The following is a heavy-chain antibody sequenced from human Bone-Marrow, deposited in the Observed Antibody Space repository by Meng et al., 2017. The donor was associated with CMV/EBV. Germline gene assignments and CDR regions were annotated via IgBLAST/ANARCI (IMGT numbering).Heavy chain of an antibody. CDR1: GGSISSYY. Sequence: GSLRLSCTVSGGSISSYYWSWIRRPPGKGLEWIGYIYYSGSTNYNPSLKSRVTISVDTSKNQFSLKLSSVTAADTAVYYCARVEFLGRSTQKSRPTSLDVWGQGTTVTVSS. D-gene: IGHD3-10*01. CDR2: IYYSGST. CDR3: ARVEFLGRSTQKSRPTSLDV. J-gene: IGHJ6*02. V-gene: IGHV4-59*01.